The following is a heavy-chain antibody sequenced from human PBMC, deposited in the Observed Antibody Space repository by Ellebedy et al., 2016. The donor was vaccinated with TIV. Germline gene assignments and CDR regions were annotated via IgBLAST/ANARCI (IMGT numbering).Heavy chain of an antibody. J-gene: IGHJ6*02. CDR1: GFTFGDYA. Sequence: GGSLRLSXRASGFTFGDYAMSWARQAPGKGREWVSFIRSNAYGGTTEYAASVKGRFTISRDHSKSIAYLQMNSLKAEDTAVYYCTRGLTTLAAAGTGIYYYTMDVWGQGTTVTVSS. CDR3: TRGLTTLAAAGTGIYYYTMDV. D-gene: IGHD6-13*01. V-gene: IGHV3-49*04. CDR2: IRSNAYGGTT.